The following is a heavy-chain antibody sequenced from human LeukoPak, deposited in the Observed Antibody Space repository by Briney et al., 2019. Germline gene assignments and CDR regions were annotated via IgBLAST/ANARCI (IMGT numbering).Heavy chain of an antibody. Sequence: GGSLRLSCAASGFTFSRYSMNWVRQAPGKGLEWVSSIAYSGTYTYYADSVKGRFTISRDNAKNSLYLQMNSLRAEDTAVYYCAREGSGDSAWFDLWGEGTLVTVSA. D-gene: IGHD4-17*01. CDR2: IAYSGTYT. J-gene: IGHJ5*02. V-gene: IGHV3-21*01. CDR1: GFTFSRYS. CDR3: AREGSGDSAWFDL.